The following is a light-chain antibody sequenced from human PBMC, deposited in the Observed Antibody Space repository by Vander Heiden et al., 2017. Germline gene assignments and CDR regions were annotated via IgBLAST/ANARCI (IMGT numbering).Light chain of an antibody. CDR2: SAS. Sequence: EIVLTQSPGTLSLSPGERATLSCRASQSVPNNYLAWYQQKPAQAPRLLIYSASRRAAGIPDRFSGSGSGKDFTLTISRLEPEDFAVYSCQQHGTSFTFGSGTRL. J-gene: IGKJ5*01. V-gene: IGKV3-20*01. CDR1: QSVPNNY. CDR3: QQHGTSFT.